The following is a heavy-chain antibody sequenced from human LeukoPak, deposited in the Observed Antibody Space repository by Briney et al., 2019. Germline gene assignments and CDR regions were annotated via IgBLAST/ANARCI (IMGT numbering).Heavy chain of an antibody. D-gene: IGHD1-7*01. Sequence: GGSLRLSCAASGFTFSSYNMKWVRQAPGEGLEWVSSISTSSSYIYYADSVKGRFTISRDNAKNSLNLQMNSLRVEDTAVYYCARDRDWNSGFDYWGQGTLVTVSS. CDR2: ISTSSSYI. J-gene: IGHJ4*02. CDR1: GFTFSSYN. CDR3: ARDRDWNSGFDY. V-gene: IGHV3-21*01.